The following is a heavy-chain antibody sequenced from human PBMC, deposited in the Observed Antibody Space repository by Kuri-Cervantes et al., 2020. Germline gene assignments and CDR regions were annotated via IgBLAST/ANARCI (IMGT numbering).Heavy chain of an antibody. V-gene: IGHV3-23*01. CDR3: AKCEGGYRPDY. CDR2: ISGSGVSS. Sequence: ETLSLTCAASGFTFSNYGMNWVRQAPGKGLEWVSAISGSGVSSFYADSVKGRFTISRDNSKNTLYLQMNSLRTEDTAVYYCAKCEGGYRPDYWGQGTLVTVSS. D-gene: IGHD3-16*02. J-gene: IGHJ4*02. CDR1: GFTFSNYG.